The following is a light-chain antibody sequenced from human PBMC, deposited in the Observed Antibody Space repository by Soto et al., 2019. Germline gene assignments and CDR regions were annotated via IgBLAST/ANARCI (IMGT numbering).Light chain of an antibody. Sequence: EIVLTQSPGTLSLSPGERVTLSCRASQSVSSSYLAWYQQKPGQAPRQLIYGASSRATGIPDRFSGSGSGTDFTLTITRLEPEEFAVYYCQHYRTSFGGGTRVEIK. CDR3: QHYRTS. J-gene: IGKJ4*01. V-gene: IGKV3-20*01. CDR2: GAS. CDR1: QSVSSSY.